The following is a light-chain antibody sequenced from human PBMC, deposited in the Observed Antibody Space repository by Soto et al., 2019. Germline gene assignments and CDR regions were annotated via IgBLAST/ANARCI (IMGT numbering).Light chain of an antibody. CDR2: AAS. J-gene: IGKJ1*01. V-gene: IGKV1-39*01. CDR3: QQSYTAPWT. CDR1: QTISNY. Sequence: DIRMTQSPSSLSLSVGDGVTITCRASQTISNYLNWYQQKPGRAPRLLIHAASTLQSGVPSRFSGSGSGTDFTLTISSLEPEDFATYFCQQSYTAPWTFGLGTKVE.